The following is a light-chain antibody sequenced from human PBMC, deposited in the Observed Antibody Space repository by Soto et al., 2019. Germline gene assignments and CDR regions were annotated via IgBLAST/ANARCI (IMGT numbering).Light chain of an antibody. V-gene: IGKV3-15*01. CDR1: ESVSSN. CDR3: QQYNYWLAWT. CDR2: GAS. Sequence: EIVMTQSPATLSVSPGERATLSCRASESVSSNLAWYQHKPGQAPRLLIYGASTMATGIPDRFSGSGCGTEFTLTISSLQSEEFAVYYCQQYNYWLAWTFGQGTKVEIK. J-gene: IGKJ1*01.